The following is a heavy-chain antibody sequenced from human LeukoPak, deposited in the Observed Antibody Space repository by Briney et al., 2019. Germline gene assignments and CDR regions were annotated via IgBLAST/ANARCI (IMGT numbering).Heavy chain of an antibody. V-gene: IGHV3-11*04. CDR3: ARRPYSDTSGRLSDV. D-gene: IGHD3-22*01. CDR1: YY. Sequence: YYWSWIRQPPGKGLEWISYIGSSGSPTHYADSVGGRFTISRDNAKNSLYLQMNSLRDEDTAVYFCARRPYSDTSGRLSDVWGQGTTVTVSS. J-gene: IGHJ6*02. CDR2: IGSSGSPT.